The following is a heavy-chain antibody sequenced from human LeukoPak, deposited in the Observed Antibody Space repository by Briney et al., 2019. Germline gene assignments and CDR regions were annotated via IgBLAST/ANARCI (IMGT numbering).Heavy chain of an antibody. Sequence: ASVKVSCKASGYTFTSYYMHWVRQAPGQGLEWMGIINPSGGSTSYAQKLQGRVTMTTDTSTSTAYMELRSLRSDDTAVYYCARDRRDRGNWFDPWGQGTLVTVSS. D-gene: IGHD5-24*01. CDR3: ARDRRDRGNWFDP. V-gene: IGHV1-46*01. J-gene: IGHJ5*02. CDR1: GYTFTSYY. CDR2: INPSGGST.